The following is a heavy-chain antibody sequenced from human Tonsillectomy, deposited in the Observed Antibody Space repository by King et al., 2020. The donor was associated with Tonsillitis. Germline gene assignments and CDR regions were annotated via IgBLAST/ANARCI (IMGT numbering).Heavy chain of an antibody. CDR2: ISSSSNYI. D-gene: IGHD3-3*01. CDR1: GFTFSSYS. J-gene: IGHJ4*02. Sequence: VQLVESGGGLVKPGGSPRLSCAASGFTFSSYSMNWVRQAPGKGLEWVSSISSSSNYIYYADSVKGRFTISRDNAKKSLYLQMNSLRAEDTAVYYCARDGGQRLDYWGQGSLVTVSS. CDR3: ARDGGQRLDY. V-gene: IGHV3-21*01.